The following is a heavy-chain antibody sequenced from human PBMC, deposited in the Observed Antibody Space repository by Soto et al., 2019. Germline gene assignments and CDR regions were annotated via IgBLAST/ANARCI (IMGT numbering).Heavy chain of an antibody. J-gene: IGHJ6*02. D-gene: IGHD4-17*01. Sequence: QVQLQESGPGLVKPSQTLSLTCTVSGGSISSGDYYWSWIRQPPGKGLEWIGYIYYSGSTYYNPSLNSRVTLSVDASKNQFSLKLSSVTAADTAVYYCTTTVGGARPSYGMDVWGQGTTVTVSS. CDR2: IYYSGST. CDR3: TTTVGGARPSYGMDV. V-gene: IGHV4-30-4*01. CDR1: GGSISSGDYY.